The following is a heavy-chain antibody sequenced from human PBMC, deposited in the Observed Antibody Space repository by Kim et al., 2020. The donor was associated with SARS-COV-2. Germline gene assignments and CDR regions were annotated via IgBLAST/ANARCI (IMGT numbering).Heavy chain of an antibody. Sequence: GGSLRLSCTTSGFTFTGHAMSWVRQAPGKGLEWVSSIDGSDGTTYYVDPAKGRFSIPRDDPTNNLYLQMSAFRADATAAYYCLKGGWGWIWDFWGLGTL. CDR3: LKGGWGWIWDF. V-gene: IGHV3-23*01. CDR1: GFTFTGHA. D-gene: IGHD2-21*01. CDR2: IDGSDGTT. J-gene: IGHJ4*02.